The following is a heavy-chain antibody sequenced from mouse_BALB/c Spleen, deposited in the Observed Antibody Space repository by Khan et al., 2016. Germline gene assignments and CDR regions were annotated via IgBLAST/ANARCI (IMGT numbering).Heavy chain of an antibody. D-gene: IGHD1-1*01. CDR1: GYSITSGYS. V-gene: IGHV3-1*02. CDR3: TGSHGYYAMDY. CDR2: IHYSGGT. J-gene: IGHJ4*01. Sequence: EVQLQESGPDLVKPSQSLSLTCTVTGYSITSGYSWHWIRQFPGNKLEWMGYIHYSGGTKYIPSLKSRISITRDTSKNQFFLQLNSVTPEDTATYYYTGSHGYYAMDYWGQGTSVTVSS.